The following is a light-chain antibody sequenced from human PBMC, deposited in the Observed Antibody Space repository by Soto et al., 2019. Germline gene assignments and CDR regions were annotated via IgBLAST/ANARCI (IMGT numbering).Light chain of an antibody. J-gene: IGLJ1*01. V-gene: IGLV2-14*01. CDR2: EVS. CDR3: FSYRISSYV. Sequence: QSALTQPASVSGSPGQSITISCTGTSGDVGGYKYVSWYQHHPGKAPKLMIYEVSNRPSGVSDRFSGSKSGNTASLTISGLQAEDEADYYCFSYRISSYVFGTGTKLTVL. CDR1: SGDVGGYKY.